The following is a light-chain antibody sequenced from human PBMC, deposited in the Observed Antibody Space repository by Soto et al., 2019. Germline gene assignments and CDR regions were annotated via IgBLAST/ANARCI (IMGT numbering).Light chain of an antibody. J-gene: IGKJ1*01. CDR3: MQVVQPPWT. CDR2: LGS. CDR1: RILLHDNGYNY. V-gene: IGKV2-28*01. Sequence: DIVMTQSPLSLPVTPGEPASISCRSSRILLHDNGYNYVDWYLQKPGQTPQLLIYLGSTRASGVPDRFSGSGSGTDFTLNVSRVEAEDVGVYYCMQVVQPPWTFGQGTKVDIK.